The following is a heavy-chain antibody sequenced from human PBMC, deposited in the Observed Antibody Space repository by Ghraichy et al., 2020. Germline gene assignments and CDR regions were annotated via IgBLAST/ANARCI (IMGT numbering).Heavy chain of an antibody. V-gene: IGHV3-33*01. CDR3: ARDLSSSSWNGNHYYYYGMDV. J-gene: IGHJ6*02. CDR2: IWYDGSNK. CDR1: GFTFSSYG. Sequence: GESLNISCAASGFTFSSYGMHWVRQAPGKGLEWVAVIWYDGSNKYYADSVKGRFTISRDNSKNTLYLQMNSLRAEDTAVYYCARDLSSSSWNGNHYYYYGMDVWGQGTTVTVSS. D-gene: IGHD6-13*01.